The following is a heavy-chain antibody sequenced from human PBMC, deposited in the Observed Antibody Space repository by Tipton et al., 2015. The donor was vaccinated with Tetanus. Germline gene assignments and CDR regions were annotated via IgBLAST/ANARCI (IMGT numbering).Heavy chain of an antibody. CDR1: GFSFSNYK. D-gene: IGHD5-18*01. CDR3: VRGRGLGAYSYGFEY. V-gene: IGHV3-21*04. J-gene: IGHJ4*02. Sequence: GSLRLSCEVSGFSFSNYKMNWVRQGPGRGLEWVSSISSTSRYINYADSVKGRFTISRDNAKNSLFLEMNSLRADDTAVYYCVRGRGLGAYSYGFEYWGQGALVTVSA. CDR2: ISSTSRYI.